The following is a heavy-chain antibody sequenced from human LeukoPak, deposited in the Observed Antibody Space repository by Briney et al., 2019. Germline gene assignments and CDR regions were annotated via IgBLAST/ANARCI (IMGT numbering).Heavy chain of an antibody. D-gene: IGHD4-17*01. CDR1: GYTFTSYD. J-gene: IGHJ5*02. CDR2: MNPNSGNT. CDR3: ARLKVTTLPFWFDP. Sequence: ASVKVSCKASGYTFTSYDINWVRQATGQGLEWMGWMNPNSGNTGYAQKFQGRVTMTRNSSISKAYMELSSLRSEDTAVYYCARLKVTTLPFWFDPWGQGTLVTVSS. V-gene: IGHV1-8*01.